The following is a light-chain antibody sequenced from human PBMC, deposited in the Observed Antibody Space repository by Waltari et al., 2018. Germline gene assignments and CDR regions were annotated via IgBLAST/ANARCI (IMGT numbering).Light chain of an antibody. CDR3: QQRSNWPYT. V-gene: IGKV3-11*01. CDR2: DAS. J-gene: IGKJ2*01. Sequence: EIVLTQSPATLSLSPGERATLSCRASQTVRSYLAWYQQRPGQTPRLLIFDASSRATGISAKFSGSGSWTDFTLTVSNLEPEDFAVYYCQQRSNWPYTFGQGTRVEIK. CDR1: QTVRSY.